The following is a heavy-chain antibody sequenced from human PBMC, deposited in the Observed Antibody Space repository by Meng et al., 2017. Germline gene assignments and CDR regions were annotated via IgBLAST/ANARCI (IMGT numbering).Heavy chain of an antibody. CDR3: ARVQLSRLFDS. D-gene: IGHD2-2*01. Sequence: QVLMLGSCPGVGKTSEPLSLSCAVSGDSISGTYWWIWIRLPPGKVLAWIGEVTHSGSTYYNPSLQSRVTISVDLYNKQFSLRLFSVTAADTAVYFCARVQLSRLFDSWGQGALVTVSS. CDR1: GDSISGTYW. V-gene: IGHV4-4*02. CDR2: VTHSGST. J-gene: IGHJ4*02.